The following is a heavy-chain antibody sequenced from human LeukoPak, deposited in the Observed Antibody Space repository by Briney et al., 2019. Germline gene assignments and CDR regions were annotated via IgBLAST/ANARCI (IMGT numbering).Heavy chain of an antibody. CDR3: ARTNSNPSYYYYYMDV. CDR1: GGSISSSY. J-gene: IGHJ6*03. V-gene: IGHV4-4*07. CDR2: IYTSGDT. Sequence: SETLSLTCTVSGGSISSSYCNWIRQPAGKGLEWIGRIYTSGDTHYNPSLKGRVTMSVDTSTNQFSLKLSSVTAADTAVYYCARTNSNPSYYYYYMDVWGKGTTVTVSS. D-gene: IGHD4-11*01.